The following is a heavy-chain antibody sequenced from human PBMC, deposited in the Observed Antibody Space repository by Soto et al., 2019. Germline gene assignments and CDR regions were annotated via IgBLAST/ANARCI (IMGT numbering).Heavy chain of an antibody. D-gene: IGHD1-1*01. V-gene: IGHV1-18*01. CDR1: GYSFTTYG. CDR2: INAYNGNT. J-gene: IGHJ5*02. CDR3: ARSGQRNWFDP. Sequence: GASVKVSCKASGYSFTTYGISWVRQAPGQGLEWMGWINAYNGNTNYAQNLQGRVTMTTDTSTSTAYMELRSLRSDDTAVYYCARSGQRNWFDPWGQGTLVTVSS.